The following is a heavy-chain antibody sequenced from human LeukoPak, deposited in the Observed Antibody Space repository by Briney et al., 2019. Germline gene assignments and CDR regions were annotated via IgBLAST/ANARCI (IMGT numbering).Heavy chain of an antibody. CDR3: ARLGGYSPGGYYYYYYMDV. V-gene: IGHV3-48*03. CDR1: GFTFSSYE. CDR2: ISSSSSTI. D-gene: IGHD5-18*01. J-gene: IGHJ6*03. Sequence: PGGSLRLSCAASGFTFSSYEMNWVRQAPGKGLEWVSYISSSSSTIYYADSVKSRFTISRDNAKNSLYLQMNSLRAEDKAVYYCARLGGYSPGGYYYYYYMDVWGKGTTVTISS.